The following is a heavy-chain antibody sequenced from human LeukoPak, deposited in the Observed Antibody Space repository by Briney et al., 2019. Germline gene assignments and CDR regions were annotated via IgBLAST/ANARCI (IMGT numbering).Heavy chain of an antibody. V-gene: IGHV3-11*01. J-gene: IGHJ6*02. CDR2: ISSSGSTI. CDR3: ARDAVVVVAAIAGYGMDV. D-gene: IGHD2-15*01. Sequence: GGSLRLSCAASGFTFSDYYMSWIRQAPGKGLEWVSYISSSGSTIYYADSVKGRFTISRDNAKNSLYLQMNSLRAEDTAVYYCARDAVVVVAAIAGYGMDVWGQGTTVTVSS. CDR1: GFTFSDYY.